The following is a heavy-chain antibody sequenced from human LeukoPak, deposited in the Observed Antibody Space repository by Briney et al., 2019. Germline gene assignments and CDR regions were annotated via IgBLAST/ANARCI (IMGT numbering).Heavy chain of an antibody. V-gene: IGHV3-21*01. Sequence: GGSLRLSCAASGFTFSSYSMNWVRQAPGKGLEWVSSISSSSSYIYYADSVKGRFTISRDNSKNTLYLQMNSLRAEDTAVYYCAREFYDSSGYYYGGNYYWGQGTLVTVSS. CDR2: ISSSSSYI. D-gene: IGHD3-22*01. J-gene: IGHJ4*02. CDR1: GFTFSSYS. CDR3: AREFYDSSGYYYGGNYY.